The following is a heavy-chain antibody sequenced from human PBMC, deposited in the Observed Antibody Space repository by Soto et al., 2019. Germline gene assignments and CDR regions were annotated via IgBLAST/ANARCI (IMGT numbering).Heavy chain of an antibody. Sequence: SVKVSCKASGGNFSSHGISWVRQAPGQGLEFMGGIMPVFGTTNYAQKFRGRVTITADEPTSTVYMELRSLRSEDTAVYYCARVSGRGWYNWFDPWGQGTPVTVSS. D-gene: IGHD6-19*01. CDR2: IMPVFGTT. J-gene: IGHJ5*02. V-gene: IGHV1-69*13. CDR3: ARVSGRGWYNWFDP. CDR1: GGNFSSHG.